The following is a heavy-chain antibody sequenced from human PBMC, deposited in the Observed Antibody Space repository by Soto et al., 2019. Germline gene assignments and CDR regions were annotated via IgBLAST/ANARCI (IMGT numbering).Heavy chain of an antibody. J-gene: IGHJ4*02. V-gene: IGHV3-23*01. CDR2: ISGSGGST. D-gene: IGHD2-2*01. CDR3: AKYLFLVVPAANPLYSNFPDY. Sequence: HPGGSLRLSCAASGFTFSSYAMSWVRQAPGKGLEWVSAISGSGGSTYYADSVKGRFTISRDNSKNTLYLQMNSLRAEDTALYYCAKYLFLVVPAANPLYSNFPDYWGQGTLVTVSA. CDR1: GFTFSSYA.